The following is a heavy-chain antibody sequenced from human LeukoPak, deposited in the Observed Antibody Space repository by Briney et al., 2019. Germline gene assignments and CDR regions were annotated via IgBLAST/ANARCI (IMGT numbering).Heavy chain of an antibody. D-gene: IGHD3-16*02. CDR3: ARAIYDYVWGSYRYAGDDAFDI. J-gene: IGHJ3*02. CDR2: MNPNSGNT. Sequence: ASVKVSCKASGYTFTSHDINWVRQATGQGLEWMGWMNPNSGNTGYAQKFQGRVTMTRNTSISTAYMELSSLRSEDTAVYYCARAIYDYVWGSYRYAGDDAFDIWGQGTMVTVSS. CDR1: GYTFTSHD. V-gene: IGHV1-8*02.